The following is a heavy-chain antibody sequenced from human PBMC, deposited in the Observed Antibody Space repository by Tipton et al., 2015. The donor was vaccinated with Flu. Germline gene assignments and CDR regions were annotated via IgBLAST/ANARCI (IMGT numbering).Heavy chain of an antibody. V-gene: IGHV3-33*08. CDR3: ARDEGVVNYYFGMDV. J-gene: IGHJ6*02. CDR2: IWYDGSNE. CDR1: GFTFSSSE. Sequence: SLRLSCVTSGFTFSSSEMSWVRQAPGKGLEWVAVIWYDGSNEHYSDSVKGRFTISRDNSKKTLYLQMNNLRVEDTAVYYCARDEGVVNYYFGMDVWGQGTTVTVSS.